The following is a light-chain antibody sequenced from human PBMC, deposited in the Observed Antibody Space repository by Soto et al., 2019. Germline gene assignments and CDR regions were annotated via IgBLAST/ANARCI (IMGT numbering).Light chain of an antibody. Sequence: DIVLTQSPGTLSLSPGERATLSCRASQIISSTYLGWYQQKPGQAPRLLIYGASSWATGIPYRFSGSGSGTDFTLTISSLEPEDFAVYYCQHYGTSPYTFGQGTKLEIK. CDR3: QHYGTSPYT. J-gene: IGKJ2*01. V-gene: IGKV3-20*01. CDR2: GAS. CDR1: QIISSTY.